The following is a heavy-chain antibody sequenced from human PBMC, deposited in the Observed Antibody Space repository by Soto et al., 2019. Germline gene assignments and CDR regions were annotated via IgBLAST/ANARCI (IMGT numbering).Heavy chain of an antibody. CDR1: GFTFSSAW. J-gene: IGHJ4*02. V-gene: IGHV3-15*07. CDR2: IKSKTDGGTT. CDR3: ANWGGVSSGYHY. D-gene: IGHD3-22*01. Sequence: PGGSLRLSCAASGFTFSSAWINWVRQAPGKGLEWVGRIKSKTDGGTTDFAAPVKGRFAISRDDSNDMVYLQMNSLRAEDTAVYYCANWGGVSSGYHYWGQGTLVTVSS.